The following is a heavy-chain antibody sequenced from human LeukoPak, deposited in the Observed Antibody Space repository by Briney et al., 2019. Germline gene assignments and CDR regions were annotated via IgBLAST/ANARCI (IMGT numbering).Heavy chain of an antibody. Sequence: GGSLRLSCAASGFTFSSYGMHWVRQAPGKGLEWVAVISYDGSNKYYADSVKGRFTISRDNSKNTLYLQMNSLRAEDTAVYYCAKITKEMATLLENRLGLDYWGQGTLVTVSS. V-gene: IGHV3-30*18. CDR2: ISYDGSNK. CDR3: AKITKEMATLLENRLGLDY. D-gene: IGHD5-24*01. J-gene: IGHJ4*02. CDR1: GFTFSSYG.